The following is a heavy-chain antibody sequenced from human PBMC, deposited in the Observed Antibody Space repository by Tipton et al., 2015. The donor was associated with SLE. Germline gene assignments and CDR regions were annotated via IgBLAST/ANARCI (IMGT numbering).Heavy chain of an antibody. Sequence: TLSLTCTVYGGSFSGYYWAWIRQPPGKGLEWIGSIYYSGSTYYNPSLKSRVTISVDTSKNQFSLKLSSVTAADTAVYYCAREDDSSGLYWGQGTLVTVSS. CDR1: GGSFSGYY. CDR2: IYYSGST. CDR3: AREDDSSGLY. D-gene: IGHD3-22*01. V-gene: IGHV4-39*07. J-gene: IGHJ4*02.